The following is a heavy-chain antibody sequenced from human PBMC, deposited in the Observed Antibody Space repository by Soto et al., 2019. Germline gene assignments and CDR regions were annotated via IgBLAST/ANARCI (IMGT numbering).Heavy chain of an antibody. V-gene: IGHV1-46*01. Sequence: QVQLVQSGAEVKKPGASVKVSCKASGYTFTSYYMHWVRQAPGQGLEWMGIINPSGGSTTYAQNFQGSVTMTRDTSPSTVYMELSSLRSEDTAVYYCARDLSRWPHWGQGTLVTVSS. J-gene: IGHJ1*01. CDR1: GYTFTSYY. CDR3: ARDLSRWPH. CDR2: INPSGGST.